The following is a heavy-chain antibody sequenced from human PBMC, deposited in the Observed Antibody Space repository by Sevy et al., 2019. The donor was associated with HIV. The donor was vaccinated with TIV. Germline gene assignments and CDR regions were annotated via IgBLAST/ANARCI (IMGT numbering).Heavy chain of an antibody. J-gene: IGHJ6*02. CDR1: GGSISSSSYY. CDR3: ARHSGYCSGGRCYRWGHSYYGMDV. CDR2: VFYSGNT. Sequence: SETLSLTCTVSGGSISSSSYYWGWIRQPPGKGLEWIGSVFYSGNTYHNPSLKSRVTISVDTSKNQFSLKLSSVTAADTAVYYCARHSGYCSGGRCYRWGHSYYGMDVWGQRTTVTVSS. V-gene: IGHV4-39*01. D-gene: IGHD2-15*01.